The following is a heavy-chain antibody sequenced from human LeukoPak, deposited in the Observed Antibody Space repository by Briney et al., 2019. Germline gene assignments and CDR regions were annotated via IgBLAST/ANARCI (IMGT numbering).Heavy chain of an antibody. CDR3: ARRYGSGSYDGDWFDP. Sequence: GGSLRLSCAASGFTFSSYSMNWVRQAPGKGLEWVAVISYDGSNKYYADSVKGRFTISRDNSKNTLYLQMNSLRAEDTAVYYCARRYGSGSYDGDWFDPWGQGTLVTVSS. D-gene: IGHD3-10*01. CDR1: GFTFSSYS. V-gene: IGHV3-30*03. CDR2: ISYDGSNK. J-gene: IGHJ5*02.